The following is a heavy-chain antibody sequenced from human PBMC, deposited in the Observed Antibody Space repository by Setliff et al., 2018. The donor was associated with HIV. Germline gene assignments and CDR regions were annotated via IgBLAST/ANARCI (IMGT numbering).Heavy chain of an antibody. CDR2: IYTSGST. V-gene: IGHV4-4*07. CDR3: AGGFRDDIVVVSGRPRTWLDP. Sequence: PSETLSLTCTVSGGSISGYYWSWIRQPAGKGLEWIGRIYTSGSTNYNPSLKSRVTMSVDTSKNQFSLKLSSVTAADTAVYYCAGGFRDDIVVVSGRPRTWLDPWGQGTLVTVSS. D-gene: IGHD2-2*01. CDR1: GGSISGYY. J-gene: IGHJ5*02.